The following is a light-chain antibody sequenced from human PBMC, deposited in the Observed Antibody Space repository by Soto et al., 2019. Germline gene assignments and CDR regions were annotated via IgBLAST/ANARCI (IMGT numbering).Light chain of an antibody. CDR2: AAS. J-gene: IGKJ1*01. V-gene: IGKV1-39*01. CDR3: QQSYSTPPWT. Sequence: TQSPGTLSASVGDRVTITCRASQSISSYLNWYQQKPGKAPKLLIYAASSLQSGVPSRFSGSGSGTDFTLTISSLQPEDFATYYCQQSYSTPPWTFGQGTKVEIK. CDR1: QSISSY.